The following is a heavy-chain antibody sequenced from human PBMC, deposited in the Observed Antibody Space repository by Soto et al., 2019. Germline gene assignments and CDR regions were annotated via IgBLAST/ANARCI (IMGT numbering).Heavy chain of an antibody. D-gene: IGHD1-26*01. CDR1: GFTFDDYA. V-gene: IGHV3-9*01. CDR2: IDWNGGST. CDR3: VKGRGSYFVYFGLDV. Sequence: EVQLVESGGGLVQPGRSLRLSCVASGFTFDDYAMHWVRQTLGKGLEWVSSIDWNGGSTAYADSVKGRFTISRDNARNSLYLQMNSLRPEDTALYYCVKGRGSYFVYFGLDVWGQGTTVTVSS. J-gene: IGHJ6*02.